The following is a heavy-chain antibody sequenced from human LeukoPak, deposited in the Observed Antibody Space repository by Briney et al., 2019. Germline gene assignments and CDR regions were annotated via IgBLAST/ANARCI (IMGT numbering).Heavy chain of an antibody. D-gene: IGHD6-13*01. CDR3: ARDQYSSTWYRGAFDV. CDR1: GFPFTTSW. V-gene: IGHV3-74*01. CDR2: IESDGTST. J-gene: IGHJ3*01. Sequence: GGSLRLSCAASGFPFTTSWMHWFRQAPGKGLVWVSRIESDGTSTTYADSVKGRFTISRDNAKNTLYLQMNSLRAEDTAVYYCARDQYSSTWYRGAFDVWGQGTMVSVSS.